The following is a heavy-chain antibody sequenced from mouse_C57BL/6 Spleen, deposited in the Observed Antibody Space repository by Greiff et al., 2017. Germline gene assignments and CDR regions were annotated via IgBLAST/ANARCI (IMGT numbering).Heavy chain of an antibody. CDR2: IDPSDSST. CDR1: GYTFTSYW. V-gene: IGHV1-69*01. Sequence: QVQLQQPGPELVMPGASVKLSCNASGYTFTSYWMHWVKQRPGQGLEWIGEIDPSDSSTNYNQKFKGQSTLTVNTSSSTAYMQLSSLTSEDSAVYYCARSTSYYSNFYAMYDWGQGASVTVSS. J-gene: IGHJ4*01. D-gene: IGHD2-5*01. CDR3: ARSTSYYSNFYAMYD.